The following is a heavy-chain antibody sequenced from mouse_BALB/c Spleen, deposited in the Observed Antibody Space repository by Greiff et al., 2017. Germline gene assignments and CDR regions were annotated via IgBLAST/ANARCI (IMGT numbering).Heavy chain of an antibody. CDR3: TTGWAMDY. J-gene: IGHJ4*01. V-gene: IGHV6-6*02. CDR1: GFTFSSYW. Sequence: EVKVVESGGGLVQPGGSMKLSCVASGFTFSSYWMSWVRQSPEKGLEWVAEIRLKSDNYATHYAESVKGKFTISRDDSKSRLYLQMNSLRAEDTGIYYCTTGWAMDYWGQGTSVTVSS. D-gene: IGHD4-1*01. CDR2: IRLKSDNYAT.